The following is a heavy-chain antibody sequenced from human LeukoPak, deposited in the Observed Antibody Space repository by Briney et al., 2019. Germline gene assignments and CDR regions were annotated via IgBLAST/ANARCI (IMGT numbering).Heavy chain of an antibody. V-gene: IGHV3-23*01. D-gene: IGHD5/OR15-5a*01. CDR1: GFTFSGYV. CDR2: ISGSGGTT. J-gene: IGHJ3*02. CDR3: ATDGTVSTYRPTAFDI. Sequence: GGSLRLSCAASGFTFSGYVMSWVRQAPGKGLEWVSAISGSGGTTYYADSVKGRFTISRDNSKNTLYLQMNSLRAEDTAVYYCATDGTVSTYRPTAFDIWGQGTMVTVSS.